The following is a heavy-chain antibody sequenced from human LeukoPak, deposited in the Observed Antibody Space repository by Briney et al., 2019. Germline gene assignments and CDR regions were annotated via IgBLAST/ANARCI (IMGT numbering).Heavy chain of an antibody. Sequence: GRSLRLSCAASGFTFSSYSMNWVRQAPGNGLEWVSYINIISSEIYYGDSVKGRFTISTDNAKNSVYLQMNSLRDEDTAVYYCARDRAYAFDNWGQGTMVTVSS. CDR3: ARDRAYAFDN. CDR2: INIISSEI. CDR1: GFTFSSYS. V-gene: IGHV3-48*02. J-gene: IGHJ3*02. D-gene: IGHD3-10*01.